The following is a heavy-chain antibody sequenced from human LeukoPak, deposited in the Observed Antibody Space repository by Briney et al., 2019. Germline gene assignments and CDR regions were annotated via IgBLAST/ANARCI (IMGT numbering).Heavy chain of an antibody. Sequence: GGTLRLSCAASGFTFSSYWMHWVRQVPGKKLEWVSQIKTDGSSTIYADSVKGGFTFSRDNSKNTLYLQIHSLRVEYTAIYYCVRDGPAAVWDLDYWGQGTLVTVSS. J-gene: IGHJ4*02. V-gene: IGHV3-74*01. D-gene: IGHD6-13*01. CDR1: GFTFSSYW. CDR2: IKTDGSST. CDR3: VRDGPAAVWDLDY.